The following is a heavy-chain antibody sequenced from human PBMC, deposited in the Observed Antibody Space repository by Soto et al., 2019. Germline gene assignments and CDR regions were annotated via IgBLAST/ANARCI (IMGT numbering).Heavy chain of an antibody. CDR2: IFHGGNT. D-gene: IGHD2-15*01. J-gene: IGHJ3*01. V-gene: IGHV4-38-2*01. Sequence: SETLSLTCAVSGFFISSGNYWGWIRKPPGKGLEWIGSIFHGGNTYYNPSLKSRVTISVDMSKNQFSLKLNSVTAADTAVYYCPPARWYDAFDVWGQGTVVTVSS. CDR3: PPARWYDAFDV. CDR1: GFFISSGNY.